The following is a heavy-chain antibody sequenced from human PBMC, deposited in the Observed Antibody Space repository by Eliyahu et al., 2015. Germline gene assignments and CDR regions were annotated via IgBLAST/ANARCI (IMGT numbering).Heavy chain of an antibody. J-gene: IGHJ4*02. V-gene: IGHV3-33*01. Sequence: QVQLVESGGXVVQPGXSLRLXCAASGFTFXDYGMHWVRQAPGKGLEWVALIWYDGINKHYADSVKGRFTISRDNSNNTLYLQMNSLRVEDTAVYYCVRSGGYWGQGTLVTVSS. CDR2: IWYDGINK. CDR3: VRSGGY. D-gene: IGHD1-26*01. CDR1: GFTFXDYG.